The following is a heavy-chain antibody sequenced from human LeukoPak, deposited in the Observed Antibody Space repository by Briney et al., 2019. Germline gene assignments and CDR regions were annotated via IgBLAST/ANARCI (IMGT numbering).Heavy chain of an antibody. CDR3: AKDIGYCTNGVCYSPPFDY. Sequence: GESLRLSCAASGFTFSSYAMSWVRQAPGKGLEWVSAISGSGGSTYYADSVKGRFTISRDNSKNTAYLQMNSLRAEDTAVYYCAKDIGYCTNGVCYSPPFDYWGQGTLVTVSS. CDR1: GFTFSSYA. D-gene: IGHD2-8*01. V-gene: IGHV3-23*01. CDR2: ISGSGGST. J-gene: IGHJ4*02.